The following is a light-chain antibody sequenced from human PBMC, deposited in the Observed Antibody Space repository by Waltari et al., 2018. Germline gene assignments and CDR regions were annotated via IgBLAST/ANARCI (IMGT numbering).Light chain of an antibody. CDR1: QDIDNY. V-gene: IGKV1-33*01. CDR2: DAS. Sequence: DIQMTQSPSSLSASVGDRVTITCQASQDIDNYLNWYQQKPGKAPKLLIYDASNLETGVPSRFSGSGSGTDFTFTISSLQPEDTATYYCQQYDNLPPYTFGQGTKLEIK. CDR3: QQYDNLPPYT. J-gene: IGKJ2*01.